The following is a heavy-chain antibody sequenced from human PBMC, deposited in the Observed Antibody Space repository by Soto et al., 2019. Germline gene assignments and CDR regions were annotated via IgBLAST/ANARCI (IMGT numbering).Heavy chain of an antibody. CDR3: AKDRGNLVGATDFDY. CDR1: GFTFDDYA. D-gene: IGHD1-26*01. Sequence: GGSLRLSCAASGFTFDDYAMHWVRQAPGKGLEWVSGISWNSGSIGYADSVKGRFTISRDNAKNTLYLQMNSLRAEDTALYYCAKDRGNLVGATDFDYWGQGTLVTVSS. J-gene: IGHJ4*02. CDR2: ISWNSGSI. V-gene: IGHV3-9*01.